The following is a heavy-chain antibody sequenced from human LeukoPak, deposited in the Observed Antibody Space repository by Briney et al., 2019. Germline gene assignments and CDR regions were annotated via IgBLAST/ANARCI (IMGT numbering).Heavy chain of an antibody. Sequence: ASVKVSCKASGGTFSGYAISWVRQAPGQGLEWMGGIIPIFGTADYAQKFQGRVTITADESTSTAYMELSSLRSEDTAVYYCARSTTLKLRFLQYNWFDPWGQGTLVTVSS. CDR2: IIPIFGTA. V-gene: IGHV1-69*13. CDR1: GGTFSGYA. D-gene: IGHD3-3*01. J-gene: IGHJ5*02. CDR3: ARSTTLKLRFLQYNWFDP.